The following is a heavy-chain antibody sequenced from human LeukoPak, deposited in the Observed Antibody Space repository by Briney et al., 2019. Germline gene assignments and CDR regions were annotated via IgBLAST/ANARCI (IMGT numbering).Heavy chain of an antibody. CDR1: GFTFDDYA. J-gene: IGHJ5*02. CDR3: AKADSSSWYENWFDP. D-gene: IGHD6-13*01. V-gene: IGHV3-9*01. CDR2: ISWNSGSI. Sequence: SGGSLRLSCAASGFTFDDYAMHWVRQAPGKGLEWVSGISWNSGSIGYADSVKGRFTISRDNAKNSLYLQMNSLRAEDTALYYCAKADSSSWYENWFDPWGQGTLVTVSS.